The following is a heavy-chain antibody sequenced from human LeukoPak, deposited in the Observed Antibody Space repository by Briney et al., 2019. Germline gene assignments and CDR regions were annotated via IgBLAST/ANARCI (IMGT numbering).Heavy chain of an antibody. Sequence: GGSLRLSCAASGFTFSSYWMYWVRQAPGKGLVWVPRINTDGSSTSYADTVKGRFSISRDNAKNTLDLQMNSLRADDTAVYYCARQTGATTTGGYYFDHWGQGTLVTVAS. D-gene: IGHD1-26*01. CDR1: GFTFSSYW. CDR3: ARQTGATTTGGYYFDH. V-gene: IGHV3-74*01. J-gene: IGHJ4*02. CDR2: INTDGSST.